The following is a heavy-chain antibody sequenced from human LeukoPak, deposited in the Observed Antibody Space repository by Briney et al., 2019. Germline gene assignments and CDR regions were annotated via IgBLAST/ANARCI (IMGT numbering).Heavy chain of an antibody. CDR2: IYSDGST. Sequence: GGSLRLSCAASGFIVSGDFMSWVRQAPGKGLEWVSVIYSDGSTYYADSVKGRSTIFRDNAKNTLYLQMNSLRAEDTAVYYCVRDLGGRSGHWGQGTLVTVSS. CDR1: GFIVSGDF. CDR3: VRDLGGRSGH. J-gene: IGHJ4*02. D-gene: IGHD1-26*01. V-gene: IGHV3-66*01.